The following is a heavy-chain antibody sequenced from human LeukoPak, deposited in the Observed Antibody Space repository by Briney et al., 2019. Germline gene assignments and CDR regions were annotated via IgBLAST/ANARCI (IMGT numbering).Heavy chain of an antibody. CDR2: ISGSGGST. D-gene: IGHD4-23*01. CDR3: SKATEVWPPFDY. CDR1: GFTFSSYA. V-gene: IGHV3-23*01. J-gene: IGHJ4*02. Sequence: PGRSLRLSCAASGFTFSSYAMSWVRQAPGKGLEWVSAISGSGGSTYYADSVKGRFTISRDNSKNTLYLQMNSLRAEDTAVYYCSKATEVWPPFDYWGQGTLVTVSS.